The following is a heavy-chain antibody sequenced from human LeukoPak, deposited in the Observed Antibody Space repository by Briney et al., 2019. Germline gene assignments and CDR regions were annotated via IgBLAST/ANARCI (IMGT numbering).Heavy chain of an antibody. CDR3: ARGPTVVKYYFDY. CDR1: GFTFRSYA. V-gene: IGHV3-15*01. D-gene: IGHD4-17*01. CDR2: IKSKTDGGTT. Sequence: GGSLRLSCAASGFTFRSYAMSWVRQAPGKGLEWVGRIKSKTDGGTTDYAAPVKGRFTISRDNSKNTLYLQMNSLRAEDTAVYYCARGPTVVKYYFDYWGQGTLVTVSS. J-gene: IGHJ4*02.